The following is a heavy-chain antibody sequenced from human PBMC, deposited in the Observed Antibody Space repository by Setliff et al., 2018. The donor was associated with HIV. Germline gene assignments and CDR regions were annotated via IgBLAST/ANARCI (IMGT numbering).Heavy chain of an antibody. CDR3: TTDASSGWYWYYFDY. V-gene: IGHV3-15*01. D-gene: IGHD6-19*01. CDR2: IKNKNDGGTA. J-gene: IGHJ4*02. CDR1: GFTFDDYG. Sequence: GGSLRLSCEASGFTFDDYGMSWVRHAPGKGLEWVGRIKNKNDGGTADYAAPVKGRFTISRDDSKSIAYLQMNSLKTEDTAVYYCTTDASSGWYWYYFDYWGQGTLVTSPQ.